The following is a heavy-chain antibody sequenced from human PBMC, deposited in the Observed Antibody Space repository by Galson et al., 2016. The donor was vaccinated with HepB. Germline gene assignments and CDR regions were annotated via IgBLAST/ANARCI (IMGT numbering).Heavy chain of an antibody. CDR2: INTNTGNP. Sequence: SVKVSCKASGYTFTRYGMNWVRQAPGQGLQWMGWINTNTGNPTYGQDFTGRFVFSFDTAISTAYLQITSLKADYTAVYYCSRNRSYDNRGYYLSRGPLDFWGQGTRVTVSS. D-gene: IGHD3-22*01. CDR1: GYTFTRYG. V-gene: IGHV7-4-1*02. CDR3: SRNRSYDNRGYYLSRGPLDF. J-gene: IGHJ3*01.